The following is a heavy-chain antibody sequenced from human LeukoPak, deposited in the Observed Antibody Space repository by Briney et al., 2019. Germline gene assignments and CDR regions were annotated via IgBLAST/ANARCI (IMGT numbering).Heavy chain of an antibody. CDR1: GGSISSSSYY. Sequence: PSETLSLTCTVSGGSISSSSYYWGWIRQPPGKGLEWIGSIYYSGSTYYNPSLKSRVTISVDTSKNQFSLKLSSVTAADTAVCYCARGVGYYDSSGYTDWGQGTLVTVSS. J-gene: IGHJ4*02. D-gene: IGHD3-22*01. CDR2: IYYSGST. V-gene: IGHV4-39*07. CDR3: ARGVGYYDSSGYTD.